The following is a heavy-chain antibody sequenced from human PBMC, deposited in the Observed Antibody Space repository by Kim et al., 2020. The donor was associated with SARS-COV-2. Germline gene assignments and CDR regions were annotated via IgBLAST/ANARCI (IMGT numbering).Heavy chain of an antibody. CDR2: IYHSGST. J-gene: IGHJ4*02. CDR3: ARGVGYGSGGYFDH. CDR1: GYSLSSDYY. V-gene: IGHV4-38-2*02. Sequence: SETLSLTCTVSGYSLSSDYYCGWIRQPPGKGLGCIGSIYHSGSTYYNPSLKSRVIISVDTSKNWFSLQLSSVTAADTAVYYCARGVGYGSGGYFDHWGQG. D-gene: IGHD3-10*01.